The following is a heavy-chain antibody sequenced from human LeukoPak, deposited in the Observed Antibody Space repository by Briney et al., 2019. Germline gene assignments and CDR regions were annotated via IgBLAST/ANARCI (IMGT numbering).Heavy chain of an antibody. Sequence: SETLALTCTVSGGSISSSSYYWGWIRQPPGKGLEWIGSIYYSGSTYYNPSLKSRVTISVDTSKNQFSLKLSSVTAADTAVYYCARSPFDFWSGYFQFDYWGQGTLVTVSS. V-gene: IGHV4-39*01. J-gene: IGHJ4*02. CDR2: IYYSGST. CDR1: GGSISSSSYY. CDR3: ARSPFDFWSGYFQFDY. D-gene: IGHD3-3*01.